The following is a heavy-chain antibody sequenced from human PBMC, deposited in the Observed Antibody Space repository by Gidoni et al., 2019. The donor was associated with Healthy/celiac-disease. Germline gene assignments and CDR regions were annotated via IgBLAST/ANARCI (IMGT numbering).Heavy chain of an antibody. D-gene: IGHD6-13*01. CDR1: GYPFTSYA. Sequence: QVQLVQSGAEVKKPGASLKVSCQSSGYPFTSYAMHWVRQAPGHRLECMGWINAGNGNTKYSQKFQGRVTITRDTSASTAYMELSSLRSEDTAVYYCARDRGIAAAHWGQGTLVTVSS. J-gene: IGHJ4*02. CDR2: INAGNGNT. V-gene: IGHV1-3*01. CDR3: ARDRGIAAAH.